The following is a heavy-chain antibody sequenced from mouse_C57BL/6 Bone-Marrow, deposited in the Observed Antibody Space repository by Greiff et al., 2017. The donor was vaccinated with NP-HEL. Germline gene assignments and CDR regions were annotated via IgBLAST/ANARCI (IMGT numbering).Heavy chain of an antibody. J-gene: IGHJ2*01. Sequence: EVQLVESGGGLVKPGGSLKLSCAAFGFTFSSYAMSWVRQTPDKRLEWVATISDGGSYTYYPDNVKGRFTISRDNAKNNLYLQMSHLKSEDTAMYYCARDRSYDYFDYWGQGTTLTVYS. V-gene: IGHV5-4*01. D-gene: IGHD2-12*01. CDR1: GFTFSSYA. CDR3: ARDRSYDYFDY. CDR2: ISDGGSYT.